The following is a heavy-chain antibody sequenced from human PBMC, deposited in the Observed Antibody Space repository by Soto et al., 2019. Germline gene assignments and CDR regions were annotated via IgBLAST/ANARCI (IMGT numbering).Heavy chain of an antibody. J-gene: IGHJ6*02. V-gene: IGHV5-51*01. CDR2: IYAGESDT. CDR3: ATNSRSISSIGATSYRYIDL. Sequence: ESLKISWKGSGYSFMSYWGGWLRQMPGKGLEWMGIIYAGESDTRYSPSCQGQVTISADKSISTAYRQWSSLKASDSAMYYCATNSRSISSIGATSYRYIDLWGQGTSVT. D-gene: IGHD2-2*01. CDR1: GYSFMSYW.